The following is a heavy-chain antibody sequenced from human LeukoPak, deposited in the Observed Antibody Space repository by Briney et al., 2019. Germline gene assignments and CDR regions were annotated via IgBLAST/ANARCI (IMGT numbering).Heavy chain of an antibody. V-gene: IGHV1-69*05. CDR3: AKSFGASLGTFDI. J-gene: IGHJ3*02. CDR1: GGTFSSYA. Sequence: GSSVKVSCKASGGTFSSYAISWVRQTPGQGLEWMGGIIPIFGTANYAQKFQGRVTITTDESTSTAYMELSSLRSEDTALYYCAKSFGASLGTFDIWGQGTMVTVSS. D-gene: IGHD3-16*01. CDR2: IIPIFGTA.